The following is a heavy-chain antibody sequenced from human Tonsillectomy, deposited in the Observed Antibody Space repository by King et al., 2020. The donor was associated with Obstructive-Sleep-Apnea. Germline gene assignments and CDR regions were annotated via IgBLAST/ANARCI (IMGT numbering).Heavy chain of an antibody. CDR3: ARGWAAMVRGPDPLAFDL. V-gene: IGHV4-39*07. Sequence: QLVESGPGLVKPSETLSLTCSVSGGSISSSTYYWGWIRQPPGKGLEWIGSIYYSGSTYYNTSLKSRVSISVDTSKNQFSLKLNSVTAADTAVYYCARGWAAMVRGPDPLAFDLWAKGQWSPSLQ. CDR2: IYYSGST. CDR1: GGSISSSTYY. J-gene: IGHJ3*01. D-gene: IGHD3-10*01.